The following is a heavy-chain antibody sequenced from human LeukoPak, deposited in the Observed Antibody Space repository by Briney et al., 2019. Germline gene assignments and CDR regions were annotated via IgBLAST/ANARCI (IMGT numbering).Heavy chain of an antibody. Sequence: GASVKVSCKASGGTFSSYAISWVRQAPGQGLEWMGRIIPILGIANYAQKFQGRVTITADKSTSTAYMELSSLRSEDTAVYYCGGGSSGLNDAFDIWGQGTMVTVSS. J-gene: IGHJ3*02. CDR1: GGTFSSYA. V-gene: IGHV1-69*04. CDR2: IIPILGIA. CDR3: GGGSSGLNDAFDI. D-gene: IGHD6-19*01.